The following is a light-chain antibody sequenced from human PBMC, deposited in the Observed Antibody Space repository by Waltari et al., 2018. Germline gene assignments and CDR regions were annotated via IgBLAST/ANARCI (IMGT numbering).Light chain of an antibody. CDR1: QSISRP. CDR2: DAS. CDR3: QHYVRLPAT. Sequence: PGERATLSCRASQSISRPLAWYQQKPGQAPRLLIYDASTRATGIPDRFSGSGSGTDFSLTISRLEPEDSAVYYCQHYVRLPATFGQGTKVEIK. V-gene: IGKV3-20*01. J-gene: IGKJ1*01.